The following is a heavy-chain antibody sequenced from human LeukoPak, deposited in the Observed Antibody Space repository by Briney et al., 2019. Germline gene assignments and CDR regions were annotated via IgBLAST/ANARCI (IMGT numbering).Heavy chain of an antibody. Sequence: PSETLSLTCTVSGVSISSGDYYWNWIRQPPGKGLEWIGFTYYSGSNYYNPSLKSRVTISIDTSKNQFSLKLSSVTTADTAVYYCARAGAYYDSSGGLDYWGQGTLVTVSS. V-gene: IGHV4-30-4*01. CDR2: TYYSGSN. CDR1: GVSISSGDYY. CDR3: ARAGAYYDSSGGLDY. J-gene: IGHJ4*02. D-gene: IGHD3-22*01.